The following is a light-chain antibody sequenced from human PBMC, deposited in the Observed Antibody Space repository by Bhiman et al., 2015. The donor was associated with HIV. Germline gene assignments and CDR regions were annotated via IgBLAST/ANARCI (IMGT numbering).Light chain of an antibody. V-gene: IGLV1-40*01. CDR2: HDT. Sequence: QSVLTQPPSVSGAPGQRVSISCTGSSSNIGAGFDVHWYRHLPGTAPKLLIYHDTNRPSGVPDRFSGSKSGTSASLAITGLQAEDEADYYCQSYDNSLNGWVFGGGTKADRP. CDR3: QSYDNSLNGWV. J-gene: IGLJ3*02. CDR1: SSNIGAGFD.